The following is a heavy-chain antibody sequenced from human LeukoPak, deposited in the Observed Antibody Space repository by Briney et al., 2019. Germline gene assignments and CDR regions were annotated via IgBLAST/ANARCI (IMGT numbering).Heavy chain of an antibody. J-gene: IGHJ3*02. CDR3: ARWDAYCSGGRCYSGDFAFDI. Sequence: GGSLRLSCAASGFTFSIYWMSWVRQAPGKGLEWVASMKGDGSVKHFLDSVEGRFTISRDNAKNSLYLQMNSLRAEDTAVYYCARWDAYCSGGRCYSGDFAFDIWGQGAMVTVSS. CDR1: GFTFSIYW. D-gene: IGHD2-15*01. V-gene: IGHV3-7*01. CDR2: MKGDGSVK.